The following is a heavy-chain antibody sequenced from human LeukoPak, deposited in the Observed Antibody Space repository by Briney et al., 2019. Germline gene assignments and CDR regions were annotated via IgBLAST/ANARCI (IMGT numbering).Heavy chain of an antibody. J-gene: IGHJ4*02. CDR1: GGSISSSSYY. V-gene: IGHV4-39*01. CDR3: ASIAYYDSSGYYYWMGNRVDY. Sequence: PSETLSLTCTVSGGSISSSSYYWGWIRQPPGKGLEWIGSIYYSGSTYYNPSLKSRVTISVDTSKNQFSLKLSSVTAADTAVYYCASIAYYDSSGYYYWMGNRVDYWGQGTLVTVSS. D-gene: IGHD3-22*01. CDR2: IYYSGST.